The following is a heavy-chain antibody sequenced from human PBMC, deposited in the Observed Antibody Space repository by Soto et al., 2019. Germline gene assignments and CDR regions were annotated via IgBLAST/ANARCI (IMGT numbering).Heavy chain of an antibody. CDR3: ARHAVETPVDYY. J-gene: IGHJ6*01. V-gene: IGHV4-30-4*01. Sequence: LSLTGTASSVAIGDSGFYCSWSRRHPRKVLQCSVYSCHTGSSQYHPSLRGRVAFSMDTSKNQFSVELRSVTAADTAMYYCARHAVETPVDYY. D-gene: IGHD4-17*01. CDR1: SVAIGDSGFY. CDR2: SCHTGSS.